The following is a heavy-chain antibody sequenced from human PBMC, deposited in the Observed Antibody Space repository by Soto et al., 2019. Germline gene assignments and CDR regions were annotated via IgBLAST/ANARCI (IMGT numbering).Heavy chain of an antibody. CDR1: GFTFSSYA. J-gene: IGHJ4*02. Sequence: QVQLVESGGGVVQPGRSLRLSCAASGFTFSSYAMHWVRQAPGKGLEWVAVISYDGSNKYYADSVKGRFTISRDNSKNTLYLQMNSLRAEHTAVYYCARVLNYDSSGYYVNYYFDYWGQGTLVTVSS. V-gene: IGHV3-30-3*01. CDR3: ARVLNYDSSGYYVNYYFDY. D-gene: IGHD3-22*01. CDR2: ISYDGSNK.